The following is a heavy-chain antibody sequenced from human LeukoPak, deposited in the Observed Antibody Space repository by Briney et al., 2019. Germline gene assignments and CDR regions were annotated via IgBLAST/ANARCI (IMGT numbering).Heavy chain of an antibody. J-gene: IGHJ4*02. D-gene: IGHD6-19*01. V-gene: IGHV3-48*01. Sequence: GGSPRPSCAASGFTFSSYSMNWVRQAPGKGLEWVSYISSSSSTIYYADSVKGRFTISRDNAKNSLYLQMNSLRAEDTAVYYCARAGRDLIAVAGSDYWGQGTLVTVSS. CDR2: ISSSSSTI. CDR3: ARAGRDLIAVAGSDY. CDR1: GFTFSSYS.